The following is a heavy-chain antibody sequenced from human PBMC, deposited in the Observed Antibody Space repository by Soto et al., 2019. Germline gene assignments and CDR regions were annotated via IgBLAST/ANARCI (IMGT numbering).Heavy chain of an antibody. Sequence: PGESLKISCKGSGYSFTSYWISWVRQMPGKGLEWMGRIVPSDSYTNYSPSFQGHVTISADKSISTAYLQWSSLKASDNAMYYCAIHYPYYYFWSGPPTRGKAYYYYRIEVWGQGNKVTRSS. CDR1: GYSFTSYW. J-gene: IGHJ6*02. D-gene: IGHD3-3*01. CDR3: AIHYPYYYFWSGPPTRGKAYYYYRIEV. CDR2: IVPSDSYT. V-gene: IGHV5-10-1*01.